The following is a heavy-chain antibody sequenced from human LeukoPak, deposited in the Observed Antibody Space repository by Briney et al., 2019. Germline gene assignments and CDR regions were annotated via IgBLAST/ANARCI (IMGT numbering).Heavy chain of an antibody. Sequence: GGSLRLSCTASGFTFNTYGMHWVRQAPGKGLEWVAFIQYDGGNKYFADSVKGRFTISRDNSKNTLYLQINSLRPEDAAVYYCAKHVSGSLFYFDYWGQRTLVTVSS. J-gene: IGHJ4*02. D-gene: IGHD3-10*01. V-gene: IGHV3-30*02. CDR1: GFTFNTYG. CDR3: AKHVSGSLFYFDY. CDR2: IQYDGGNK.